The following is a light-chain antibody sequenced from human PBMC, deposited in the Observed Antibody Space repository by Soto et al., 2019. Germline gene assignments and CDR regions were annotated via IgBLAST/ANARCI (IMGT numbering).Light chain of an antibody. CDR3: SSYAGSNNFVL. V-gene: IGLV2-8*01. CDR1: SSDVGGYDY. Sequence: QSVLTQPPSASGSPGQSVTISCTGTSSDVGGYDYVSWYQHHPGKAPKLMLSEVNKRPSGVPDRFSGSKSGNTASLTVSGLQAEDKADYYCSSYAGSNNFVLFGGGTKLTVL. J-gene: IGLJ3*02. CDR2: EVN.